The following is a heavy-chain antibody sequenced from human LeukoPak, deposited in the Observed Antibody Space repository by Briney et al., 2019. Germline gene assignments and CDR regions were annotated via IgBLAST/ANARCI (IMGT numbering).Heavy chain of an antibody. CDR3: AKGKGGYAEGIWYFDL. CDR2: ISGSGGST. J-gene: IGHJ2*01. Sequence: PGGSLRLSCAASGFTFSSYAMSWVRQAPGKGLEWVSAISGSGGSTYYADSVKGRFTISRDNSKNTLYLQMNSLRAEDTAVYYCAKGKGGYAEGIWYFDLWGRGTLVTVSS. V-gene: IGHV3-23*01. D-gene: IGHD5-12*01. CDR1: GFTFSSYA.